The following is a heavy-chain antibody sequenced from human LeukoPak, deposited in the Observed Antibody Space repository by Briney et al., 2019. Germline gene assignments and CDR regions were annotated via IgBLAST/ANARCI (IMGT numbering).Heavy chain of an antibody. V-gene: IGHV3-53*01. Sequence: GGSLRLSCAASGFTVSSNYMSWVRQAPGKGLEWVSVIYAGGTTYYADSVKGRFTISRDNSNNTVSLQMNSLRAEDTAVYYCASPGHCSGGNCWGQGTLVTVST. CDR2: IYAGGTT. J-gene: IGHJ4*02. CDR3: ASPGHCSGGNC. CDR1: GFTVSSNY. D-gene: IGHD2-15*01.